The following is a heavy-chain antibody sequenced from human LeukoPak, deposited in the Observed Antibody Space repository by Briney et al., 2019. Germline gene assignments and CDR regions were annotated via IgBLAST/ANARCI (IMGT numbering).Heavy chain of an antibody. Sequence: GGSLRLSCTASGFTFGDYAMSWFRQAPGKGLEWVGFIRSKAYGGTTEYAASVKGSFTISRDDSKSIAYLQTNSLKTEDTAVYYCTRDHSGSYWAYFDYWGQGTLVTVSS. CDR2: IRSKAYGGTT. J-gene: IGHJ4*02. D-gene: IGHD1-26*01. CDR1: GFTFGDYA. CDR3: TRDHSGSYWAYFDY. V-gene: IGHV3-49*03.